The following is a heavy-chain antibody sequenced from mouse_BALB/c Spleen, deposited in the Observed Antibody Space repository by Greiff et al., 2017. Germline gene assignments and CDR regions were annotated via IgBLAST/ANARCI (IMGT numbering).Heavy chain of an antibody. Sequence: LQQPGSELVRPGASVKLSCKASGYTFTSYWMHWVKQRPGQGLEWIGNIYPGSGSTNYDEKFKSKATLTVDTSSSTAYMQLSSLTSEDSAVYYCTKIGYWGQGTTLTVSS. CDR1: GYTFTSYW. V-gene: IGHV1S22*01. CDR3: TKIGY. CDR2: IYPGSGST. J-gene: IGHJ2*01.